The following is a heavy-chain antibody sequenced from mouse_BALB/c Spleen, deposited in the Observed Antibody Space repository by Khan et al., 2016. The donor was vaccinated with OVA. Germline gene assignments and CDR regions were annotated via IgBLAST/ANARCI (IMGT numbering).Heavy chain of an antibody. CDR3: LRGYYGDPVAY. Sequence: EVELVESGGGLVKPGGSLKLSCAASGFTFSDYYMSWVRPTPENKLEWFATISYGGSYTYYTDSVKGRFTISRDEANNNRYLQMSSLKSEDTAIDYCLRGYYGDPVAYWGQGTLVTVSA. D-gene: IGHD2-13*01. V-gene: IGHV5-4*02. CDR2: ISYGGSYT. CDR1: GFTFSDYY. J-gene: IGHJ3*01.